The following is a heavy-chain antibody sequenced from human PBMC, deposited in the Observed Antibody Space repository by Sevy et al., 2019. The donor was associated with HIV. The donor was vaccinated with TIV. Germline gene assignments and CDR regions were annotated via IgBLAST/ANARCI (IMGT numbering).Heavy chain of an antibody. CDR2: IIPIFGTA. V-gene: IGHV1-69*06. Sequence: ASVKVSCKASGGTFSSYAISWVRQAPGQGLEWMGGIIPIFGTANYAQKFQRRVTITADKSTSTAYMEMSSLRSEDTAVYYCARAGGVGGSGWYPYYFDYWGQGTLVTVSS. CDR1: GGTFSSYA. D-gene: IGHD6-19*01. CDR3: ARAGGVGGSGWYPYYFDY. J-gene: IGHJ4*02.